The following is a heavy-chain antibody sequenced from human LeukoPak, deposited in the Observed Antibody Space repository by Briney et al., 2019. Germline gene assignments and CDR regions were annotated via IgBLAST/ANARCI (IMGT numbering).Heavy chain of an antibody. D-gene: IGHD6-13*01. CDR1: AGTFSSYA. CDR2: SILIFSTA. CDR3: ARNGIAAAVTAHYYYYYMDV. J-gene: IGHJ6*03. Sequence: SVKVSCKASAGTFSSYAISWVRQPPGQGLERMGGSILIFSTAKYAQKFQGRVTITTDESTSTAYMELSSLRSEDTAVYYCARNGIAAAVTAHYYYYYMDVWGKGTTVTVSS. V-gene: IGHV1-69*05.